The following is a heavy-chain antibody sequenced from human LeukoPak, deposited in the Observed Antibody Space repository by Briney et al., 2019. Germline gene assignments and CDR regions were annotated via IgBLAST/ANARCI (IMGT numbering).Heavy chain of an antibody. CDR1: GYTFTSYY. J-gene: IGHJ6*02. V-gene: IGHV1-2*02. Sequence: ASVKLSCKASGYTFTSYYMHWVRQAPGQGLEWMGWINPNSGGTNYAQTFQGRVTMTRDTSISTAYMELSRLRSDDTAVYYCARADRYYGMDVWGQGTTVTVSS. CDR3: ARADRYYGMDV. CDR2: INPNSGGT.